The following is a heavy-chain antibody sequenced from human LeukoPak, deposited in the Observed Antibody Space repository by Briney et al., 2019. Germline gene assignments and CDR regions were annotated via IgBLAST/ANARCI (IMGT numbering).Heavy chain of an antibody. CDR3: ARGGGYCGGDCYGIDY. J-gene: IGHJ4*02. Sequence: GGSLRLSCAASGFTVSSYTMKWVRQAPGRGLEWVSSISGSSSYIYYADSVQGRFAISRDNAKNSLYLQLNSLRVEDTAVYYCARGGGYCGGDCYGIDYWGQGTLVTVSS. V-gene: IGHV3-21*01. CDR2: ISGSSSYI. CDR1: GFTVSSYT. D-gene: IGHD2-21*01.